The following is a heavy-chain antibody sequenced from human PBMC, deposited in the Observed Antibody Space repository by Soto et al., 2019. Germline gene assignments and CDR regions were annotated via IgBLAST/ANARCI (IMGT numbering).Heavy chain of an antibody. J-gene: IGHJ3*02. CDR3: ASVDSGYYDAFDI. CDR2: IIPIFGTA. D-gene: IGHD3-22*01. CDR1: GGTFSSYA. V-gene: IGHV1-69*13. Sequence: SVKVSCKASGGTFSSYAISWVRQAPGQGLEWMGGIIPIFGTANYAQKFQGRVTITADESTSTAYMELSSLRSEDTAVYYCASVDSGYYDAFDIWGQGTMVTVSS.